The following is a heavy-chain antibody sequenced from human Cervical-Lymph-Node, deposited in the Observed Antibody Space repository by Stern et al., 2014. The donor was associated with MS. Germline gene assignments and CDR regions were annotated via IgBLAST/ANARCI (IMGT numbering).Heavy chain of an antibody. V-gene: IGHV1-69*06. CDR3: ARRRGTYAYSWFDP. CDR2: VIPIFNTK. D-gene: IGHD3-16*01. CDR1: GDTFISYA. J-gene: IGHJ5*02. Sequence: VQLVESGAEVKEPGSSVKVSCKASGDTFISYAISWVRQAPGQGLEWMGGVIPIFNTKNFAQYFQGRVTITADKSTTTLYMGMSRLRSDDTAVYFCARRRGTYAYSWFDPWGQGTLVTVSS.